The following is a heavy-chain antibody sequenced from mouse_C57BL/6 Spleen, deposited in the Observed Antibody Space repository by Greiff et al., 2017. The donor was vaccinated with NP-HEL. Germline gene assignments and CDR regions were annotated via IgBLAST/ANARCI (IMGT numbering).Heavy chain of an antibody. J-gene: IGHJ1*03. CDR2: IYPGSGNT. CDR1: GYTFTSYG. D-gene: IGHD2-2*01. CDR3: ARFHAYGDDGYFDV. Sequence: QVQLQQSGAELARPGASVKLSCKASGYTFTSYGINWVKQRPGQGLEWIGEIYPGSGNTYYNEKFKGKATLTADKSSSTAYMELRSLTSEDTSVYFGARFHAYGDDGYFDVWGKGTTVTVSS. V-gene: IGHV1-81*01.